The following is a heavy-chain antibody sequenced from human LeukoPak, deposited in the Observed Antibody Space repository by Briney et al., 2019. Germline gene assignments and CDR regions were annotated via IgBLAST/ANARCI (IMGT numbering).Heavy chain of an antibody. CDR1: GFTFSSYA. D-gene: IGHD2-2*01. J-gene: IGHJ4*02. V-gene: IGHV3-49*04. CDR3: TASDHLYCSSISCHFDY. CDR2: IQGRTYGGAT. Sequence: GGSLRLSCAASGFTFSSYAMSWVCQAPGKGLEWVGFIQGRTYGGATQYAASVKGRFTISRDDSKSIAFLQMNSLKTEDTAVYYCTASDHLYCSSISCHFDYWGQGTLVTVSS.